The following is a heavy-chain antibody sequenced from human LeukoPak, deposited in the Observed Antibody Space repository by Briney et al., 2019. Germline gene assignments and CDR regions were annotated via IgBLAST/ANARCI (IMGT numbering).Heavy chain of an antibody. D-gene: IGHD6-19*01. CDR2: IYHSGST. CDR3: ARASYTSGWFENYFDS. J-gene: IGHJ4*02. Sequence: PSETLSLTCTVSGFSINNDYYWGWIRQPPGKGLEWIGSIYHSGSTYYNPSLKSRVSVSVDTSKRQFSLNLKSVTVADTAVYYCARASYTSGWFENYFDSWGQGTLVTVSS. CDR1: GFSINNDYY. V-gene: IGHV4-38-2*02.